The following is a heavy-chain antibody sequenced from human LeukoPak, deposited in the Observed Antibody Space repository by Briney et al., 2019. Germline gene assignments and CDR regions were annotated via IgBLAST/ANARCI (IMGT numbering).Heavy chain of an antibody. CDR3: ATDSSSFPGGY. D-gene: IGHD6-13*01. V-gene: IGHV1-46*01. CDR2: INPSGGST. CDR1: GYTFTSYY. J-gene: IGHJ4*02. Sequence: ASVKVSRKASGYTFTSYYMHWVRQAPGQGLEWMGIINPSGGSTSYAQKFQGRVTMTRDTSTSTVYMELSSLRSEDTAVYYCATDSSSFPGGYWGQGTLVTVSS.